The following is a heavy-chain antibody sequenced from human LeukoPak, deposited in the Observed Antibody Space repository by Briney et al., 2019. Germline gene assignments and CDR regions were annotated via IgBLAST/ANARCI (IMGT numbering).Heavy chain of an antibody. CDR3: ASSSASGWHLDY. V-gene: IGHV3-20*04. J-gene: IGHJ4*02. CDR2: ITWNGGGT. D-gene: IGHD6-19*01. Sequence: GGSLRLSCAGSGFTFAVYAMTCVRQPPGKGLECVSDITWNGGGTGYADSVRGRFTISRDNARNSLYLQMDSLRAEDTALYYCASSSASGWHLDYWGQGTLVTVSS. CDR1: GFTFAVYA.